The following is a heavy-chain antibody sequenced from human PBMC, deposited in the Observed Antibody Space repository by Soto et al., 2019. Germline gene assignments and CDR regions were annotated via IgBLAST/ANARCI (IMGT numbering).Heavy chain of an antibody. CDR3: AKDDDSSGYYPGEFDP. Sequence: PGGSLRLSCAAPGFTFSSYGMHWVRQAPGKGLEWVAVISYDGSNKYYADSVKGRFTISRDNSKNTLYLQMNSLRAEDTAVYYCAKDDDSSGYYPGEFDPWCQGPLVTVSS. V-gene: IGHV3-30*18. CDR2: ISYDGSNK. CDR1: GFTFSSYG. D-gene: IGHD3-22*01. J-gene: IGHJ5*02.